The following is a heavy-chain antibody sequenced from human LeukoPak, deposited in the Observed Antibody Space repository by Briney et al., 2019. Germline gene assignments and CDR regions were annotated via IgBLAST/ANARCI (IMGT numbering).Heavy chain of an antibody. D-gene: IGHD6-19*01. Sequence: EASVKVSCKASGGTFSSYAISWVRQAPGQGLEWMGRIIPILGIANYAQKFQGRVTITADKSTSTAYMELSSLRSEDTAVYYCARDPVAVAATNYWGQGTLVTVSS. CDR1: GGTFSSYA. V-gene: IGHV1-69*04. CDR2: IIPILGIA. J-gene: IGHJ4*02. CDR3: ARDPVAVAATNY.